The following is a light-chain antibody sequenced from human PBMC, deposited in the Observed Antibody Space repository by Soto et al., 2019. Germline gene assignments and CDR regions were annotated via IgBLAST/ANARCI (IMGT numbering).Light chain of an antibody. CDR2: QDD. CDR1: KLGDKF. Sequence: SYELTQPPSVSVSPGQTASITCSGDKLGDKFACWYQQKPGQSPVLVIYQDDKRPSGIPERFSGSNSANTATLTISGTQPMDEADYYCQAWDSGTCVFGTGTKLTVL. J-gene: IGLJ1*01. V-gene: IGLV3-1*01. CDR3: QAWDSGTCV.